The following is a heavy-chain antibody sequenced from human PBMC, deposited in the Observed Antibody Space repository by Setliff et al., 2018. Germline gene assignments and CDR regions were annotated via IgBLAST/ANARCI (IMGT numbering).Heavy chain of an antibody. D-gene: IGHD3-22*01. CDR1: GFSFSAYA. CDR2: ISRSSTI. CDR3: ASAYYYDSSGLRGSGY. J-gene: IGHJ4*02. V-gene: IGHV3-48*04. Sequence: GGSLRLSCAASGFSFSAYAMSWVRQAPGKGLEWVSNISRSSTIYYADSVKGRFTISRDNAKNSLYLQMNSLRAEDTAVYYCASAYYYDSSGLRGSGYWGQGTLVTVSS.